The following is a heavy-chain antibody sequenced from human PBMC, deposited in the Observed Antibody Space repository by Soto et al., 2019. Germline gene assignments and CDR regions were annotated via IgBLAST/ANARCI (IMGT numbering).Heavy chain of an antibody. D-gene: IGHD1-26*01. Sequence: QVQLVQSGAEEKKPGASVKVSCKASGYTFTSYAMHWVRQAPGQRLEWMGWINAGNGNTKYSQKFQGRVTITRDTSASTADMELSSLRSEDTAVYYCARAYRGSYYVTQFDYWGQGTLVTVSS. CDR2: INAGNGNT. V-gene: IGHV1-3*05. CDR3: ARAYRGSYYVTQFDY. J-gene: IGHJ4*02. CDR1: GYTFTSYA.